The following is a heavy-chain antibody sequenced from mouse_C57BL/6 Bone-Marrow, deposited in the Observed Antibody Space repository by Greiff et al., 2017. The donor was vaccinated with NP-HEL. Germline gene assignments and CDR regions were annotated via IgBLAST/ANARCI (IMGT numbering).Heavy chain of an antibody. CDR2: IYPGDGDT. CDR1: GYAFSSSW. J-gene: IGHJ4*01. CDR3: ARGPFYSVGDY. V-gene: IGHV1-82*01. Sequence: QVQLQQSGPELVKPGASVKISCKASGYAFSSSWMNWVKQRPGKGLEWIGRIYPGDGDTNYNGKFKGKATLTADKSSSTAYMQLSSLTSEDSAVYFCARGPFYSVGDYWGQGTSVTVSS. D-gene: IGHD2-1*01.